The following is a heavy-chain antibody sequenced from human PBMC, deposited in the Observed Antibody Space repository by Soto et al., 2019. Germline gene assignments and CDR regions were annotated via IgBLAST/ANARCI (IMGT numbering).Heavy chain of an antibody. CDR1: GGSISSSNYY. CDR3: ARLHSSGWYSDWFDP. J-gene: IGHJ5*02. D-gene: IGHD6-19*01. Sequence: PSETLSLTCTVSGGSISSSNYYWGWIRQPPGKGLEWIGSIYYSGSTYYNPSLKSRVTISVDTSKNQFSLKLSSVTAADTAVYYCARLHSSGWYSDWFDPWGQGTLVTVSS. CDR2: IYYSGST. V-gene: IGHV4-39*01.